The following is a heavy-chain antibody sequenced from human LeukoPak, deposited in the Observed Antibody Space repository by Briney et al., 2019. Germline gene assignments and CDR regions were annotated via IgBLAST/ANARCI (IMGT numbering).Heavy chain of an antibody. CDR2: IYYSGST. V-gene: IGHV4-30-4*08. CDR3: ARELAAGPYYFDY. J-gene: IGHJ4*02. CDR1: GGSISSGDYY. D-gene: IGHD6-13*01. Sequence: SQTLSLTCTVSGGSISSGDYYWSWIRQPPGKGLEWIGYIYYSGSTYYNPSLKSRVTISVDTSKSQFSLKLSSVTAADTAVYYCARELAAGPYYFDYWGQGTLVTVSS.